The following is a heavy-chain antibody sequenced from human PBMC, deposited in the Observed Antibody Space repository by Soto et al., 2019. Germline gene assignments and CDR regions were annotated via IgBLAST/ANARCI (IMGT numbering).Heavy chain of an antibody. V-gene: IGHV4-4*07. CDR2: IYSSGST. Sequence: LSLTCTVPGGAISGYYWTWIRKSDGEGLEWIGRIYSSGSTNYNPSLKSRVTISLDTSMNYFSLRLSSVTAADTAVYYCARGQRFSDWFDPWGQGTLVTVSS. CDR1: GGAISGYY. J-gene: IGHJ5*02. CDR3: ARGQRFSDWFDP. D-gene: IGHD3-3*01.